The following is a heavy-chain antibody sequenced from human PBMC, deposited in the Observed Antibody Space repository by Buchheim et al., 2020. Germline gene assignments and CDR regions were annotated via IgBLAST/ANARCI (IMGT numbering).Heavy chain of an antibody. CDR3: ARDHTRVYGGNGKDAFDI. Sequence: EVQLVESGGGLVQPGGSLRLSCAASGFTVSSNYMSWVRQAPGKGLEWVSVIYSGGSTYYADSVKGRFTISRDNSKNTLYLQMNSLRAEDTAVYYCARDHTRVYGGNGKDAFDIWGQGT. V-gene: IGHV3-66*01. CDR2: IYSGGST. D-gene: IGHD4-23*01. CDR1: GFTVSSNY. J-gene: IGHJ3*02.